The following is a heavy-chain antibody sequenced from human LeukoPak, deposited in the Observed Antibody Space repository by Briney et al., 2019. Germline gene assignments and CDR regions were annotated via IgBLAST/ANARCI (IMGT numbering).Heavy chain of an antibody. J-gene: IGHJ4*02. CDR2: ISSNGGST. CDR3: ARGSSHVNIGYNWNDGGAY. Sequence: VGSLRLSCAASGFAFSSYAMHWVRQAPGKGLEYVSAISSNGGSTYYANPVKGRFTISRDNSKNTLYLQMGSLRAEDMAVYYCARGSSHVNIGYNWNDGGAYWGQGTLVTVSS. V-gene: IGHV3-64*01. D-gene: IGHD1-20*01. CDR1: GFAFSSYA.